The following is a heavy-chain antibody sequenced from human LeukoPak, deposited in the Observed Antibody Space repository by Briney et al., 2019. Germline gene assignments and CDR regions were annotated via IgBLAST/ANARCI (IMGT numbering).Heavy chain of an antibody. V-gene: IGHV3-30-3*01. Sequence: GGSLRLSCAASGFTFSSYAMHWVRQAPGKGLEWVAVISYDGSNKYYADSVKGRFTISRDNSKNTLYLQMNSLRAEDTAVYYCAREAATSIAAAGLPTDYWGQGTLVTVSS. CDR1: GFTFSSYA. CDR3: AREAATSIAAAGLPTDY. CDR2: ISYDGSNK. D-gene: IGHD6-13*01. J-gene: IGHJ4*02.